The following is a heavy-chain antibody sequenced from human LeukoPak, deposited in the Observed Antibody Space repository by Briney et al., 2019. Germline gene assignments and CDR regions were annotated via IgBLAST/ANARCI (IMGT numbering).Heavy chain of an antibody. CDR2: INPSGGST. CDR1: GYTFTGYY. Sequence: ASVKVSCKASGYTFTGYYMHWVRQAPGQGLEWMGIINPSGGSTSYAQKFQGRVTMTRDMSTSTVYMELSSLRSEDTAVYYCARPFLEKYYDFWSGYPDYWGQGTLVTVSS. V-gene: IGHV1-46*01. J-gene: IGHJ4*02. CDR3: ARPFLEKYYDFWSGYPDY. D-gene: IGHD3-3*01.